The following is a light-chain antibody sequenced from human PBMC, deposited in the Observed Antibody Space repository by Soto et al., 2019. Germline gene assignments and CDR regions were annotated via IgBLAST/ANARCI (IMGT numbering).Light chain of an antibody. J-gene: IGLJ2*01. V-gene: IGLV1-44*01. Sequence: QSVLTQPPSASGTPGQRVTISCSGSSSNIGSNTVNWYQQLPGTAPKLLIYSNNQRPSGVPDRLSGSKSGTSASLAISGLQSEDEGDYYCAAWEDSLNGVVFGGGTQLTVL. CDR3: AAWEDSLNGVV. CDR1: SSNIGSNT. CDR2: SNN.